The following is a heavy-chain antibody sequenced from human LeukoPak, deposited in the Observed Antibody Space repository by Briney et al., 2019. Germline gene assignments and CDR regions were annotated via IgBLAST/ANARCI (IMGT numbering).Heavy chain of an antibody. V-gene: IGHV1-69*01. J-gene: IGHJ5*02. CDR1: GGTFSSYA. D-gene: IGHD5-18*01. Sequence: SAKVSCKASGGTFSSYAISWVRQAPGQGLEWMGGIIPIFGTANYAQKLQGRVTITADESTSTAYMELSSLRSEDTAVYYCAREAGYSYGYGGNWFDPWGQGTLVTVSS. CDR2: IIPIFGTA. CDR3: AREAGYSYGYGGNWFDP.